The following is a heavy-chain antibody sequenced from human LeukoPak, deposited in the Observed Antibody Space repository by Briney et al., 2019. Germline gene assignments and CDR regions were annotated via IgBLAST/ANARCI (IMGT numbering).Heavy chain of an antibody. Sequence: GGSLRLSCAASGFTFSSYAMSWVRQAPGRGLEWVSAISGSGGSTYYADSVKGRFTISRDNSKNTLYLQMNSLRAEDTAVYYCAKDWGYHSSYFDYWGQGTLVTVSS. CDR3: AKDWGYHSSYFDY. CDR2: ISGSGGST. D-gene: IGHD3-16*01. V-gene: IGHV3-23*01. J-gene: IGHJ4*02. CDR1: GFTFSSYA.